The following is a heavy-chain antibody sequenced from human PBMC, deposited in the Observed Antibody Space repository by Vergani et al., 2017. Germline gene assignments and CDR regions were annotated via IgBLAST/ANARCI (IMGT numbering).Heavy chain of an antibody. J-gene: IGHJ3*02. D-gene: IGHD4-17*01. CDR1: GFTFSSYA. V-gene: IGHV3-30-3*01. CDR2: ISYEGSNK. Sequence: QVQLVESGGGVVQPGRSLRLSCAASGFTFSSYAMHWVRQAPGKGLEWVAVISYEGSNKYYADSVKGRFTISRDNSKNTLYLQMNSLRAEDTAVYYCAREATVTPDAFDIWGQGTMVTVSS. CDR3: AREATVTPDAFDI.